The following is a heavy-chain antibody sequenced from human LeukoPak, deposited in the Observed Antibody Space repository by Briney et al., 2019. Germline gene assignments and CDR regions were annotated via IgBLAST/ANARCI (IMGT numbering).Heavy chain of an antibody. CDR2: INPNSGGT. D-gene: IGHD6-19*01. J-gene: IGHJ6*03. CDR3: ARDIAVAGPNKYYYYYYMDV. V-gene: IGHV1-2*02. Sequence: GASVKVSCKASGYTFTGYYMHWMRQAPGQGLEWMGWINPNSGGTNYAQKFQGRVTMTRDTSISTAYMELSRLRSDDTAVYYCARDIAVAGPNKYYYYYYMDVWGKGTTVTVSS. CDR1: GYTFTGYY.